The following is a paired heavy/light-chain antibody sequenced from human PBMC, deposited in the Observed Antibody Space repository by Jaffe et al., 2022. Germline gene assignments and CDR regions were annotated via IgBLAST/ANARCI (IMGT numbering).Heavy chain of an antibody. D-gene: IGHD7-27*01. CDR2: FHERMNT. Sequence: QVQLQESGPGLVKPSETLSLTCTISGDSVNSDSSQWSWIRQPPGKGLEWIGYFHERMNTNYNPSLKSRVTISLDTSKNQFYLKLTSVTAADTAVYYCARDHWGSLDYWGQGALVTVSS. J-gene: IGHJ4*02. CDR1: GDSVNSDSSQ. CDR3: ARDHWGSLDY. V-gene: IGHV4-61*01.
Light chain of an antibody. CDR2: KVS. V-gene: IGKV2-30*02. CDR3: MQGTHWPYT. Sequence: DVVLTQSPLSLPVTLGQPTSISCRSSQSLVHSDGNTYLNWFQQRPGQSPRRLIYKVSNRDSGVPDRFSGTGSGTDFTLKISRVEAEDVGVYYCMQGTHWPYTFGQGTKVEIK. J-gene: IGKJ2*01. CDR1: QSLVHSDGNTY.